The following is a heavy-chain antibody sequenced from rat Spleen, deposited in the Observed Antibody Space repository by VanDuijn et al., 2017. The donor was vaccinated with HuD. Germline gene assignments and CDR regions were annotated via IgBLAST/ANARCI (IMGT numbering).Heavy chain of an antibody. Sequence: EVQLVESGGGLVQPGRSLKLSCAASGFIFSDYFMAWIRQTPTKGLEWVASLSYDGGGTYYRDSVKGRFTISRDNAKSTLYLQMDSLRSEDTATYFCARPDYSRFDYWGQGVMVTVSS. CDR2: LSYDGGGT. V-gene: IGHV5-20*01. CDR1: GFIFSDYF. CDR3: ARPDYSRFDY. J-gene: IGHJ2*01. D-gene: IGHD1-2*01.